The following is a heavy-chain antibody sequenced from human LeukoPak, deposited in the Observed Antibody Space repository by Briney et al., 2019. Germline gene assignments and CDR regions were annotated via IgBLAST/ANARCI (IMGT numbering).Heavy chain of an antibody. CDR2: INHSGNVN. Sequence: GGSLRLSCAASGFTFSSYWMNWARQAPGKGLEWVASINHSGNVNYYVDSVKGRFAISRDNAKNSLYLQMSNLRAEDTAVYFCARGGGLDVWGQGATVTVSS. J-gene: IGHJ6*02. CDR1: GFTFSSYW. CDR3: ARGGGLDV. D-gene: IGHD3-16*01. V-gene: IGHV3-7*03.